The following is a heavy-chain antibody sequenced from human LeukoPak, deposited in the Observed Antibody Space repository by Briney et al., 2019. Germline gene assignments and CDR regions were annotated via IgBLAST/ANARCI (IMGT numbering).Heavy chain of an antibody. Sequence: PSETLSLTCTVSGGSISSYYWTWIRQSPGKGLEWIGYVLYSGSGDYNPSLKSRVTILIDTSKNQFSLKLSSVTTADTAVYYCARSFVSSIAARHWYFDLWGRGTRVTVSS. CDR3: ARSFVSSIAARHWYFDL. J-gene: IGHJ2*01. D-gene: IGHD6-6*01. V-gene: IGHV4-59*01. CDR2: VLYSGSG. CDR1: GGSISSYY.